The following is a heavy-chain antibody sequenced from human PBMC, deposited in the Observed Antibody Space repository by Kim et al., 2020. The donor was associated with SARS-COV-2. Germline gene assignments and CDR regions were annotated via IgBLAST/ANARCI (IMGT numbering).Heavy chain of an antibody. Sequence: GGSLRLSCAASGFTFSSYAMGWVRQAPGKGLEWVSGINANSADTFYADSVKGRFTISRDNSENTVSLQLNSLRAEDTAVYYCAKGTTMGSFGFDYWGQGTLVIVSS. D-gene: IGHD3-3*01. CDR3: AKGTTMGSFGFDY. CDR1: GFTFSSYA. CDR2: INANSADT. J-gene: IGHJ4*02. V-gene: IGHV3-23*01.